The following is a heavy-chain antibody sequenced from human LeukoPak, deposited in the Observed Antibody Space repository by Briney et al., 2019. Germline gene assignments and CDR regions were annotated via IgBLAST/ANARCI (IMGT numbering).Heavy chain of an antibody. D-gene: IGHD1-7*01. J-gene: IGHJ4*02. Sequence: PSETLSLTCAVYGGSFSGYYWSWIRQPPGKGLEWIGEINHSGSTNYNPSLKSQVTISVDTSKNQFSLKLSSVTAADTAVYYCARGLLAGTTTFDYWGQGTLVTVSS. CDR1: GGSFSGYY. CDR3: ARGLLAGTTTFDY. V-gene: IGHV4-34*01. CDR2: INHSGST.